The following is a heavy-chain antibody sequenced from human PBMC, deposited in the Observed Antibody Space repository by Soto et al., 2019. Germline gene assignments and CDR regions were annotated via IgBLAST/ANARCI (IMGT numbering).Heavy chain of an antibody. CDR1: GFTFSDYY. CDR3: AREEGVLYMAHYYYYMDV. V-gene: IGHV3-11*01. Sequence: GGSLRLSCAASGFTFSDYYMSWIRQAPGKGLEWVSYISSSGSTIYYADSVKGRFTISRDNAKNSLYLQMNSLRAEDTAVYYCAREEGVLYMAHYYYYMDVWGRGTTVTVSS. D-gene: IGHD2-8*02. CDR2: ISSSGSTI. J-gene: IGHJ6*03.